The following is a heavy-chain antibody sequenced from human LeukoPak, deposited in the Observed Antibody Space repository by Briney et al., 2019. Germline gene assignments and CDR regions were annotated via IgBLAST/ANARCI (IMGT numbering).Heavy chain of an antibody. CDR1: GGTFSSYA. D-gene: IGHD3-22*01. CDR2: IIPIFGTA. Sequence: GAPAKVSFKASGGTFSSYAISWVRQAPGQGLEWMGGIIPIFGTANYAQKFQGRVTITADESTSTAYMELSSLRSEDTAVYYCARDAHHYYDSSGYYFDPWGQGTLVTVSS. CDR3: ARDAHHYYDSSGYYFDP. V-gene: IGHV1-69*13. J-gene: IGHJ5*02.